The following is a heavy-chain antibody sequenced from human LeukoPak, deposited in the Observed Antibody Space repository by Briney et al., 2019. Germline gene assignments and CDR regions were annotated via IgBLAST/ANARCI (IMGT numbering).Heavy chain of an antibody. J-gene: IGHJ4*02. CDR2: ISGSSRHK. D-gene: IGHD6-13*01. V-gene: IGHV3-21*01. CDR3: ARTANFAAGYYIDY. CDR1: GFTLSSYT. Sequence: GGSLRLSCAASGFTLSSYTMNWVRQAPGKGLEWVSSISGSSRHKYYADSVKGRFTISRDNAKNSLYLQMNSLRAEDTAVYYCARTANFAAGYYIDYWGQGTLVTVSS.